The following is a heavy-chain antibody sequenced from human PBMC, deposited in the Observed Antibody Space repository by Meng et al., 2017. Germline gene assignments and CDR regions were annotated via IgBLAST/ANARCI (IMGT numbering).Heavy chain of an antibody. CDR2: INHSGST. J-gene: IGHJ3*02. CDR1: GGSFSGYY. CDR3: ARDPTNWVLDAVDI. Sequence: SETLSLTCAVYGGSFSGYYWSWIRQPPGKGLEWIGEINHSGSTNYNPSLKSRVTISVDTSKNQFSLKLSSVTAADTAVYYCARDPTNWVLDAVDIWGQGTMVTVSS. V-gene: IGHV4-34*01. D-gene: IGHD7-27*01.